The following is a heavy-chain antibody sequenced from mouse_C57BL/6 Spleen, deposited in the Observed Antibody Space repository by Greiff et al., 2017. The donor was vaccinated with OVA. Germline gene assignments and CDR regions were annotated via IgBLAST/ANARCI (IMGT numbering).Heavy chain of an antibody. CDR2: INPNNGGT. J-gene: IGHJ4*01. V-gene: IGHV1-18*01. CDR3: ARQGTTVVPPYAMDY. Sequence: SGPELVKPGASVKIPCKASGYTFTDYNMDWVKQSHGKSLEWIGDINPNNGGTIYNQKFKGKATLTVDKSSSTAYMELRSLTSEDTAVYYCARQGTTVVPPYAMDYWGQGTSVTVSS. CDR1: GYTFTDYN. D-gene: IGHD1-1*01.